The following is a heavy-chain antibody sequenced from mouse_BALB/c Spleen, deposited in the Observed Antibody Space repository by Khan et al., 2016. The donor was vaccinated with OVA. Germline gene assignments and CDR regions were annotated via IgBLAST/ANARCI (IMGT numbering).Heavy chain of an antibody. Sequence: QIQLVQSGPELKKPGETVKISCKASGYTFRNNGMNWVKQAPGKGLKWMGWINTYTGEPTYADDFKGRFAFSLETSANTAYLQINNLQNEDTATYFCAGVWYNGTMDSWGQGTSVTVSS. D-gene: IGHD1-1*02. J-gene: IGHJ4*01. V-gene: IGHV9-3-1*01. CDR2: INTYTGEP. CDR3: AGVWYNGTMDS. CDR1: GYTFRNNG.